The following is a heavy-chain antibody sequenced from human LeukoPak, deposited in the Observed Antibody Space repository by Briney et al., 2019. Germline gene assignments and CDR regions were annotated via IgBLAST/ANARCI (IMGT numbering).Heavy chain of an antibody. CDR1: GFSFSSFS. CDR3: VRDGQLDY. V-gene: IGHV3-30*04. Sequence: AASLRLSCAASGFSFSSFSMHWVCQGPGEGLERVALMSYDLVPYYADSVKGRFTISRDNSNNTLYLQMNTLKIEDTSIYYCVRDGQLDYWGQGTLVTVSS. CDR2: MSYDLVP. J-gene: IGHJ4*02.